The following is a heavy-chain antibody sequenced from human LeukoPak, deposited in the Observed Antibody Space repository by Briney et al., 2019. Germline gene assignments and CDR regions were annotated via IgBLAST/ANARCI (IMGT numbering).Heavy chain of an antibody. CDR3: ARGGLYCGNPRAFDY. Sequence: SETLSLTCAVYGGSFSGYYWSWIRQPPGKGLEWIWEINHSGSTNYNPSLKSRVTISVDTSKNQFSLKLSSVTAADTAVYYCARGGLYCGNPRAFDYWGQGTLVTVSS. CDR1: GGSFSGYY. V-gene: IGHV4-34*01. D-gene: IGHD2-21*01. CDR2: INHSGST. J-gene: IGHJ4*02.